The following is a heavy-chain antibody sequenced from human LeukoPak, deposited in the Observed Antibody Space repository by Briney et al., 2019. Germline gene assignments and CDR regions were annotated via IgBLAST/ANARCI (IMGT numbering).Heavy chain of an antibody. CDR1: GGSISSYY. V-gene: IGHV4-59*01. Sequence: PSETLSLTCTVSGGSISSYYWSWIRQPPGKGLEWIGYIYYSGSTNYNPSLKSRVTISVDTSKNQFSLKLRSVTAADTAVYYCARVTGYVIEDYFDYWGQGTLGTVSS. CDR2: IYYSGST. J-gene: IGHJ4*02. CDR3: ARVTGYVIEDYFDY. D-gene: IGHD3-22*01.